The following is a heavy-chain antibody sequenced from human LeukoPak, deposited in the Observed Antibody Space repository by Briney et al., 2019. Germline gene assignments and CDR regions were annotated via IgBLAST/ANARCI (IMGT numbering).Heavy chain of an antibody. D-gene: IGHD3-10*01. Sequence: PGGSLRLSCVASGFTFNHYGMHWFRQAPGKGLEWVAVISFDGSSKYYADSVKGRFTISRDDSKNTLYLQMNSLRADDTAVYYCAKKHIGTTWSGGFWGQGTLVTVAS. CDR1: GFTFNHYG. CDR3: AKKHIGTTWSGGF. V-gene: IGHV3-30*18. CDR2: ISFDGSSK. J-gene: IGHJ4*02.